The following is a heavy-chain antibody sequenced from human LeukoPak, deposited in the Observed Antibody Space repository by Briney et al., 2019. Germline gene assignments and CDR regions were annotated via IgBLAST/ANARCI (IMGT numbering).Heavy chain of an antibody. CDR2: ISASNGNT. D-gene: IGHD4-17*01. CDR3: VRDNDYVPAY. V-gene: IGHV1-18*01. J-gene: IGHJ4*02. Sequence: ASVKVSCKASGYTFTSYGIIWVRQAPGQQLEWMAWISASNGNTNFAQKFQGRVTMTTDTSTSTAYMELRSLRSADTAVYDCVRDNDYVPAYWGQGTLVIVSS. CDR1: GYTFTSYG.